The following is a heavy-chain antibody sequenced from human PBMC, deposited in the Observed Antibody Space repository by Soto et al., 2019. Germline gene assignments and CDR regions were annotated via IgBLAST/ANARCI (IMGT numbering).Heavy chain of an antibody. CDR3: AKDLSGDDHYGMDV. CDR1: GFTFSSYG. CDR2: ISYDGSNK. Sequence: QVQLVESGGGVVQPGRSLRLSCAASGFTFSSYGMHWVRQAPGKGLEWVAVISYDGSNKYYADSVKGRFTISRDNSKNTLYLQMNRLRAEDTAVYYCAKDLSGDDHYGMDVWGQGTTVTVSS. D-gene: IGHD1-26*01. V-gene: IGHV3-30*18. J-gene: IGHJ6*02.